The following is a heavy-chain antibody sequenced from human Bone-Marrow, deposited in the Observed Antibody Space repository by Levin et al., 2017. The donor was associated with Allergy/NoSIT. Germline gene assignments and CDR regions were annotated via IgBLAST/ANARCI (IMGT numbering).Heavy chain of an antibody. J-gene: IGHJ4*02. V-gene: IGHV1-46*01. CDR3: ARENTDWHYFDY. CDR1: GYTFTSYY. Sequence: ASVKVSCKASGYTFTSYYMHWVRQAPGQGPEWMGMIDPGNGRTVYAQQFKGRITLTRDTSTTTLYMDLSSLRSEDTAVLYCARENTDWHYFDYWGRGTLVTVSS. D-gene: IGHD3-9*01. CDR2: IDPGNGRT.